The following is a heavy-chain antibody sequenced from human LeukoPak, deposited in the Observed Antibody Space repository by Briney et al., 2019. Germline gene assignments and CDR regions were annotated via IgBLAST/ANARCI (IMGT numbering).Heavy chain of an antibody. CDR1: GFSFRSYW. D-gene: IGHD3-10*01. V-gene: IGHV3-7*01. Sequence: GGSLRLSCAASGFSFRSYWMSWVRQAPGKGLEWVANIKQDGSEKYYVDSVKGRFTISRDNAKNSLYLQMNSLRAEDTAVYYCARELLWFGEFAPFDYWGQGTLVTVSS. CDR2: IKQDGSEK. J-gene: IGHJ4*02. CDR3: ARELLWFGEFAPFDY.